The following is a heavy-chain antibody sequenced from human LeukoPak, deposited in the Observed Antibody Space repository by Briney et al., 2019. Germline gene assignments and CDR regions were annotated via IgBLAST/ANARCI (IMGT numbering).Heavy chain of an antibody. CDR2: MNPNSGNT. CDR1: GYTFTSYD. D-gene: IGHD3-22*01. Sequence: ASVKVSCKASGYTFTSYDINWVRQATGQGLEWMGWMNPNSGNTGYAQKFQGRVTITRNTSISTAYMELSSLRSEDTAVYYCARGDDSSGYYYPGDDGAEYFQHWGQGTLVTVSS. V-gene: IGHV1-8*03. CDR3: ARGDDSSGYYYPGDDGAEYFQH. J-gene: IGHJ1*01.